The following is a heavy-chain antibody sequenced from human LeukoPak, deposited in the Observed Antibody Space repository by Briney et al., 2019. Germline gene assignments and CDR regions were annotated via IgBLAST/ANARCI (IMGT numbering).Heavy chain of an antibody. CDR3: AKAKEFDYGSGSGNYYPYFFEL. V-gene: IGHV3-7*01. CDR1: GFPFYGYW. J-gene: IGHJ4*02. CDR2: VKHDESET. Sequence: GGPLRLSCTATGFPFYGYWMTWLRQAPGKGLEGVANVKHDESETNYAHSVKGRFTISRDNAKNSLYLQMDSLRVEDTAVYFCAKAKEFDYGSGSGNYYPYFFELWGQGTLVTASS. D-gene: IGHD3-10*01.